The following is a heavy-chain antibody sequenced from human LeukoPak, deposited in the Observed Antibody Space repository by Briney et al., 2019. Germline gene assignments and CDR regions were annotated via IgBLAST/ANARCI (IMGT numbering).Heavy chain of an antibody. CDR2: ISYDGSNK. D-gene: IGHD1-20*01. V-gene: IGHV3-30-3*01. Sequence: QPGRSLRLSCAASGFTFSSYTMQWVRQAPGKGLEWVALISYDGSNKYYADSVKGRFTISRDNSKNTLYLQMNSLRAEDTAVYYCAKVSPRGIPVDYWGQGTLVTVSS. CDR3: AKVSPRGIPVDY. CDR1: GFTFSSYT. J-gene: IGHJ4*02.